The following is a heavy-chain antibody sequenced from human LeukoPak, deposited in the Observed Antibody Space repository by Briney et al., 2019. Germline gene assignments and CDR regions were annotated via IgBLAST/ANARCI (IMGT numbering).Heavy chain of an antibody. D-gene: IGHD1-26*01. Sequence: TGGSLRLSCAASGFTFSTYGMHWVRQAPGKGLEGVAFIRYDGSNKYYADSVQGRFTISRDNSKNTLYLQMNSLRAEDTAVYYCAKEASIGNYYYFYMDVWGKGTTVTVSS. V-gene: IGHV3-30*02. CDR3: AKEASIGNYYYFYMDV. CDR2: IRYDGSNK. J-gene: IGHJ6*03. CDR1: GFTFSTYG.